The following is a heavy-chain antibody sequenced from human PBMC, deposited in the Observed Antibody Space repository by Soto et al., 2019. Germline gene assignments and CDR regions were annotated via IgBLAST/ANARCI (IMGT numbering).Heavy chain of an antibody. V-gene: IGHV1-8*01. Sequence: ASVKVSCKASGYTFTSYDINWVRQATGQGLEWMGWMNPNSGNTGYAQKFQGRVTMTRNTSISTAYMELSSLRSEDTAVYYCFCPLGSLYYMDVWGKGTTVTVSS. J-gene: IGHJ6*03. CDR3: FCPLGSLYYMDV. CDR2: MNPNSGNT. CDR1: GYTFTSYD. D-gene: IGHD3-10*01.